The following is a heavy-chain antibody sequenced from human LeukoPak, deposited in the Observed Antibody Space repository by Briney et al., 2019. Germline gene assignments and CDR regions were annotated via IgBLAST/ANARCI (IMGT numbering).Heavy chain of an antibody. J-gene: IGHJ5*02. Sequence: SQTLSLTCTVSGGSISSGGYYWSWIRQHPGKGLEWIGYIYYSGGTYYNPSLKSRVTISVDTSKNQFSLKLSSVTAADTAVYYCARKLHCSSTSCFTNWFDPWGQGTLVTVSS. V-gene: IGHV4-31*03. CDR2: IYYSGGT. CDR3: ARKLHCSSTSCFTNWFDP. D-gene: IGHD2-2*02. CDR1: GGSISSGGYY.